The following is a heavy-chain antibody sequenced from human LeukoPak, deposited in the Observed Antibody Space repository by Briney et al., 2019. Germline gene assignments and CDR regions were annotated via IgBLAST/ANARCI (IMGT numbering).Heavy chain of an antibody. CDR1: GFTFSNYG. J-gene: IGHJ4*02. CDR2: ISYEGSAK. CDR3: AKERTGPIGDYSPLDY. D-gene: IGHD4-17*01. V-gene: IGHV3-30*18. Sequence: GGSLRLSCAASGFTFSNYGMHWVRQAPGKGLEWVAVISYEGSAKYYADSVEGRFTISRDNSKNTVYLQMNSLRAEDTAVYYCAKERTGPIGDYSPLDYWGQGTLVTVSS.